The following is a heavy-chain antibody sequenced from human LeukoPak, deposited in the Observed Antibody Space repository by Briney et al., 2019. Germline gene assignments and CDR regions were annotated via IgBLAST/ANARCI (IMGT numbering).Heavy chain of an antibody. Sequence: GGSLRLSFAASGFTVSSNYMGWVRQAPGKGLEWVSVIYSGGSTYYADSVKGRFTISRDNSKNTLYLQMNSLRAEDTAVYYCARDRYSSGQRYYFDYWGQGTLVTVSS. CDR2: IYSGGST. CDR1: GFTVSSNY. J-gene: IGHJ4*02. V-gene: IGHV3-53*01. CDR3: ARDRYSSGQRYYFDY. D-gene: IGHD6-19*01.